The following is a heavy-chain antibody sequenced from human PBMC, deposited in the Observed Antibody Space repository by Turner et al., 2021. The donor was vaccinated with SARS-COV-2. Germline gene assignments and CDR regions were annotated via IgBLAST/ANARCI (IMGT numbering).Heavy chain of an antibody. CDR1: GGSISSSSHY. D-gene: IGHD3-10*01. J-gene: IGHJ4*02. Sequence: QLQLQEPGPGLVKPSETLSLTCTVSGGSISSSSHYWGWIRQPPGRGLEWIGHIYYSGSNYYNPSLKSRVTISVDTSKNQFSLKLSSVTAADTAVYYCARLVRRAEYYFDYWGQGTLVTVSS. CDR2: IYYSGSN. CDR3: ARLVRRAEYYFDY. V-gene: IGHV4-39*01.